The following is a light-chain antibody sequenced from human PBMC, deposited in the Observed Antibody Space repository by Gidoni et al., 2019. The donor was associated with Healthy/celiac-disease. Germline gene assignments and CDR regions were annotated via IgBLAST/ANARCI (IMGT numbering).Light chain of an antibody. CDR2: DAP. CDR1: QGISSA. Sequence: ALQLTHAPASLSASVGDRVTITCRASQGISSALAWYQQKPGKAPKLLIYDAPSLESGVPSRFSGSGSGTDFTLTISSLQPEDFATYYCQQCNNYPFTFGPGTKVDIK. CDR3: QQCNNYPFT. V-gene: IGKV1D-13*01. J-gene: IGKJ3*01.